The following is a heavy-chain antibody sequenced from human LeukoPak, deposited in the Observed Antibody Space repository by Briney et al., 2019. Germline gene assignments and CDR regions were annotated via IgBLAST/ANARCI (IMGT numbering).Heavy chain of an antibody. D-gene: IGHD3-10*01. Sequence: SGGSLRLSCAASGFTFSSYAMHWVRQAPGKGLEWVSSISSSSSYIYYADSVKGRFTISRDNAKNSLYLQMNSLRAEDTAVYYCAREAWFGKTSQSNWGQGTLVTVSS. CDR3: AREAWFGKTSQSN. V-gene: IGHV3-21*01. CDR1: GFTFSSYA. CDR2: ISSSSSYI. J-gene: IGHJ4*02.